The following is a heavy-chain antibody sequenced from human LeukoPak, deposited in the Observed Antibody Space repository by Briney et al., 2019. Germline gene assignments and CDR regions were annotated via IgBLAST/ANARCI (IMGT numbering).Heavy chain of an antibody. V-gene: IGHV3-74*01. Sequence: GGSLRLSWAASGFTFSSYWMHWVRQAPGKGLVWVSRINSDGSSTSYADSVKGRFTISRDNAKNTLYLQMNSLRAEDTAVYYCARAEAGGDAFDIWGQGTMVTVSS. D-gene: IGHD6-19*01. CDR2: INSDGSST. CDR1: GFTFSSYW. CDR3: ARAEAGGDAFDI. J-gene: IGHJ3*02.